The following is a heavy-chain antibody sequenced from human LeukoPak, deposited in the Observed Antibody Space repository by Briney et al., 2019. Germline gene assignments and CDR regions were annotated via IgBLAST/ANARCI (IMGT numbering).Heavy chain of an antibody. CDR2: ISSNGGST. Sequence: GGSLRLSCAASGFSFSTYAMNWVRQAPGKGLEYVSAISSNGGSTYYANPVKGRFTISRDNSKNTLYLQMGSLRVEDMAVYYCARSASMTTVTTGWFDPWGQGTLVTVSS. CDR3: ARSASMTTVTTGWFDP. J-gene: IGHJ5*02. D-gene: IGHD4-17*01. V-gene: IGHV3-64*01. CDR1: GFSFSTYA.